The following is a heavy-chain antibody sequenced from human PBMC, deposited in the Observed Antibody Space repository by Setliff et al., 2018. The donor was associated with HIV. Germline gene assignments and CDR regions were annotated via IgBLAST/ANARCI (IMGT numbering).Heavy chain of an antibody. CDR3: AREDYYYYGMDV. CDR2: IYTSGLT. CDR1: GGSINSGGYY. J-gene: IGHJ6*02. Sequence: SETLSLTCTVSGGSINSGGYYWVWIRQPALKGLEWIGRIYTSGLTNYNPSLKSRVTISVDTSKNQVSLKLSSVTASDTAVYYCAREDYYYYGMDVWGQGTTVTVSS. V-gene: IGHV4-61*02.